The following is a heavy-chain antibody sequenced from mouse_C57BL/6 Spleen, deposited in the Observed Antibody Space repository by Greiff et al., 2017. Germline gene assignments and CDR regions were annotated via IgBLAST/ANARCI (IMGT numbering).Heavy chain of an antibody. J-gene: IGHJ1*03. CDR1: GYTFTSYW. CDR2: IDPSDSYT. Sequence: QVQLQQPGAELVMPGASVKLSCKASGYTFTSYWMHWVKQRPGQGLEWIGEIDPSDSYTNDNQKFKGKSTLTVDKSSTTAYMQLSSLTSEDSAVYYWARGDYGNPIYWYFDVWGTGTTVTVSS. V-gene: IGHV1-69*01. D-gene: IGHD2-1*01. CDR3: ARGDYGNPIYWYFDV.